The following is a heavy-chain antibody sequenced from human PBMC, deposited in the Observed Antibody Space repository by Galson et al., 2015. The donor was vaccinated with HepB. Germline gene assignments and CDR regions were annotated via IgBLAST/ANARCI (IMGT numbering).Heavy chain of an antibody. D-gene: IGHD5-18*01. CDR1: GFTVSSNY. Sequence: SLRLSCAASGFTVSSNYMSWVRQAPGKGMEWVSVIYSGSTTYYADSVKGRFTISRHNSKNTLYLQMNSLRAEDTAVYFCARVRYSYGYDTGFDYWGQGTLVTVSS. V-gene: IGHV3-53*04. CDR2: IYSGSTT. CDR3: ARVRYSYGYDTGFDY. J-gene: IGHJ4*02.